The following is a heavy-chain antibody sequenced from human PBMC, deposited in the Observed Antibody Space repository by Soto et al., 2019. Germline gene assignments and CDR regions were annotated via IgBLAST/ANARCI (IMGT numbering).Heavy chain of an antibody. D-gene: IGHD3-3*01. V-gene: IGHV1-8*01. CDR1: GYTFTNYD. CDR3: ARSLEWLLATFNWFDP. CDR2: MNPNSGNT. J-gene: IGHJ5*02. Sequence: QVQLVQSGAEVKKPGASVKVSCKASGYTFTNYDINWVRQATGQGLEWMGWMNPNSGNTGYAQKFKGGVTMTRNTSISTAYMELSSLRSEDTAVYYCARSLEWLLATFNWFDPWGQGTLVTVSS.